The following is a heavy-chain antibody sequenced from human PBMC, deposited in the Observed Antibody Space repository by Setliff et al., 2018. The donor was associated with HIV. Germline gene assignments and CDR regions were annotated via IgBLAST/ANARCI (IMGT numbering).Heavy chain of an antibody. CDR1: GGSFSGYH. V-gene: IGHV4-34*01. Sequence: SETLSLTCAVYGGSFSGYHWNWIRQPPGEGLEWIGEINHSGRTNYNPSLKSRVTISVDTSKNHFSLKLRSVTAADTAVYYCARHLLRGYIYIVFDYWGQGTLVTVSS. D-gene: IGHD5-18*01. J-gene: IGHJ4*02. CDR3: ARHLLRGYIYIVFDY. CDR2: INHSGRT.